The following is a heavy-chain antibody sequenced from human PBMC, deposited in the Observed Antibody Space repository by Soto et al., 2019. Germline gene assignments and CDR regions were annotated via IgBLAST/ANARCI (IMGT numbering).Heavy chain of an antibody. CDR2: IRSKANSYAT. D-gene: IGHD4-17*01. J-gene: IGHJ4*02. CDR3: TRTSGGYGANDY. CDR1: GFTFSGSA. Sequence: EVQLVESGGGLVQPGGSLKLSCEASGFTFSGSAMHWVRQASGKGLEWVGRIRSKANSYATAYAASVKGRFTISRDDSKNTAYLQMNSLKTEDTAVYYCTRTSGGYGANDYWGQGTLVTVSS. V-gene: IGHV3-73*02.